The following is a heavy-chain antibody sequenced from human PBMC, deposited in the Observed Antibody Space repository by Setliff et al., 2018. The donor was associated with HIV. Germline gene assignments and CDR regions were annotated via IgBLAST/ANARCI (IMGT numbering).Heavy chain of an antibody. Sequence: PSETLSLTCAVSVGSFSDYYWNWIRQPPGKGLEWIGEINHSGGTNYNPSLKRRVTISVDTSTNQFSLKVSSVTAADTALYYCAAFFVTPLTTQDFWGQGTLVTVSS. CDR1: VGSFSDYY. D-gene: IGHD4-17*01. CDR3: AAFFVTPLTTQDF. V-gene: IGHV4-34*01. CDR2: INHSGGT. J-gene: IGHJ4*02.